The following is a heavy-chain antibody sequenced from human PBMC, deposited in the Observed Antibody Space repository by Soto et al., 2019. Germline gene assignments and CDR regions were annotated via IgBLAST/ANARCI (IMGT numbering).Heavy chain of an antibody. V-gene: IGHV3-33*01. D-gene: IGHD2-8*01. J-gene: IGHJ4*02. CDR2: IWYDGSNK. CDR1: GFTFSSYG. CDR3: ARALDIVPDY. Sequence: GGSLRLSCAASGFTFSSYGMHWVRQAPGKGLERVAVIWYDGSNKYYADSVKGRFTISRDNSKNTLYLQMNSLRAEDTAVYYCARALDIVPDYWGQGTLVTVS.